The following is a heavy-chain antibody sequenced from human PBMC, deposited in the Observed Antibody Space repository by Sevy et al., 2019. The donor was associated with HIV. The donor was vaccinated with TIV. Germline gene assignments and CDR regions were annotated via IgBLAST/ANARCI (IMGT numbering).Heavy chain of an antibody. Sequence: GGSLRLSCAASGFTFDDYGMSWVRQAPGEGLESVCGINWNAGSTGYADSVKGRFTISRDNAKNSPYVQMNSLRAEDTALYYCARGREPYCGGDCYSAFDFWGQGTMVTVSS. V-gene: IGHV3-20*04. CDR1: GFTFDDYG. CDR2: INWNAGST. CDR3: ARGREPYCGGDCYSAFDF. J-gene: IGHJ3*01. D-gene: IGHD2-21*02.